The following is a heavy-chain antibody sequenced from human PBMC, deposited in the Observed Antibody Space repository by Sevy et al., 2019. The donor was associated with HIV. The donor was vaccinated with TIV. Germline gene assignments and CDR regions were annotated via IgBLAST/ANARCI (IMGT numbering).Heavy chain of an antibody. CDR1: GYTFTSYG. CDR3: ARDRDYDYIWGTFPYRDY. Sequence: ASVKVSCKASGYTFTSYGISWVRQAPGQGLEWMGWISAYKGNTNYAQKFQGRVTMTTDTSTFTAYMELRSLRYDDSAVYYCARDRDYDYIWGTFPYRDYWGQGTLVTVSS. D-gene: IGHD3-16*01. J-gene: IGHJ4*02. V-gene: IGHV1-18*01. CDR2: ISAYKGNT.